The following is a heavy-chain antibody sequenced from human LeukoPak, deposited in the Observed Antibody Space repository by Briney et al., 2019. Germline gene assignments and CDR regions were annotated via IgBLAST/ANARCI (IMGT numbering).Heavy chain of an antibody. D-gene: IGHD6-13*01. CDR1: GFTFSSYD. CDR3: ARENIASDY. CDR2: ISSSGSTI. Sequence: PGGSLRLSCAASGFTFSSYDISWVRQAPGKGLEWVSYISSSGSTIYYADSVEGRFTISRDNAKNSLYLQMNSLRAEDTAVYYCARENIASDYWGQGTLVTVSS. V-gene: IGHV3-48*04. J-gene: IGHJ4*02.